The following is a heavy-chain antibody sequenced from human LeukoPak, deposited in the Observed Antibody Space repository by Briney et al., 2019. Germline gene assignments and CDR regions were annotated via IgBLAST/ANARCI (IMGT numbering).Heavy chain of an antibody. D-gene: IGHD3-22*01. Sequence: PGGSLRLSCAASGFTFSSYSMNWVRQAPGKGLEWVSSISSSSSYIYYADSVKGRFTISGDNAKNSLYLQMNSLRAEDTAVYYCASGPSSGYNYWGQGTLVTVSS. CDR1: GFTFSSYS. CDR3: ASGPSSGYNY. V-gene: IGHV3-21*01. J-gene: IGHJ4*02. CDR2: ISSSSSYI.